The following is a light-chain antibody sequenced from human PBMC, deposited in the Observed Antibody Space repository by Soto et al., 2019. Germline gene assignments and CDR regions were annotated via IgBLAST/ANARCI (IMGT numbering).Light chain of an antibody. CDR1: QGISNY. J-gene: IGKJ1*01. CDR2: AAS. CDR3: QKYNSAPRWT. Sequence: DIQMTQSPSSLSASVGDRVTITCRASQGISNYLAWYQQKPGKVPKLLIYAASTLQSGVPSRFSGSESGTDFTLTISSLQPEVVATYYCQKYNSAPRWTFGQGTKVEIK. V-gene: IGKV1-27*01.